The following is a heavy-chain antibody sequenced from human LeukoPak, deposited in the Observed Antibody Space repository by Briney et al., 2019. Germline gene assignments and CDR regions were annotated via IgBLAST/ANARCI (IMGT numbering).Heavy chain of an antibody. J-gene: IGHJ6*02. Sequence: SETLSLTCIVSGGSISNSSYSWAWIRQPPGKGLEWIGEINHSGSTNYNPSLKSRVTISVDTSKNQFSLKLSSVTAADTAVYYCARLTRKPGYYGSGSYGPTPPPYGMDVWGQGTTVTVSS. CDR1: GGSISNSSYS. CDR3: ARLTRKPGYYGSGSYGPTPPPYGMDV. CDR2: INHSGST. V-gene: IGHV4-39*07. D-gene: IGHD3-10*01.